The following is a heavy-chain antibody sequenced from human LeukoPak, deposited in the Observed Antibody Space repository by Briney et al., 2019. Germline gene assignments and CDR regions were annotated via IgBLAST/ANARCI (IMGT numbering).Heavy chain of an antibody. Sequence: SETLSLTCAVYGGSFSGYHRTWVRQSPGKGLEWIGEISLRGITTYNPSLKSRVTMSIDTSKNQFSLKLTYVTAADTAVYYCARHLLTLYYDILTGYYYPSSDYYYMDVWGKGTTVTISS. CDR3: ARHLLTLYYDILTGYYYPSSDYYYMDV. CDR2: ISLRGIT. J-gene: IGHJ6*03. V-gene: IGHV4-34*01. D-gene: IGHD3-9*01. CDR1: GGSFSGYH.